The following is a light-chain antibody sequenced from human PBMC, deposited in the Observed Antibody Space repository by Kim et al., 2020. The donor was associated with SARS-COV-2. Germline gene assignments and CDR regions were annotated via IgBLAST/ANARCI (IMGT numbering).Light chain of an antibody. J-gene: IGKJ1*01. V-gene: IGKV3D-15*01. Sequence: APGERATLDCRASQSVRSNLAGYQQKTGQAPRLLIYGASTRATGIPARFRGSGSGTEFTLTISSLQSEDFAVYYCQQYNNWPPWTFGQGTKVDIK. CDR2: GAS. CDR3: QQYNNWPPWT. CDR1: QSVRSN.